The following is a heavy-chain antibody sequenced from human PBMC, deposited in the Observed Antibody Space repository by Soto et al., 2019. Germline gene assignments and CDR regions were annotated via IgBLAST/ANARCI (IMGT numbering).Heavy chain of an antibody. Sequence: GGSLRLSCAASGFTFSSYGMHWVRQAPGKGLEWVAIIWYDGSNKYYADSVKGRFTISRDNSKNTLYLQMNSLRAEDTAVYYCARDLNYYDSSGYPLGNWFDPWGQGTLVTVSS. D-gene: IGHD3-22*01. J-gene: IGHJ5*02. CDR2: IWYDGSNK. CDR3: ARDLNYYDSSGYPLGNWFDP. CDR1: GFTFSSYG. V-gene: IGHV3-33*01.